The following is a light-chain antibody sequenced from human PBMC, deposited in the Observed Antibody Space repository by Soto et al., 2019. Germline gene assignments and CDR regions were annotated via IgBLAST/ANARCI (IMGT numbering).Light chain of an antibody. CDR2: EVS. Sequence: QSALTQPASVSGSPGQSITISCTGTSSDVGGYNSVSWYQQHPGKAPKLMIYEVSNRPSGVSNRFSGSKSGNTGSLTISGLQAEDEADYYCSSYTTSSTLLYVFGTGTKVTVL. J-gene: IGLJ1*01. CDR3: SSYTTSSTLLYV. CDR1: SSDVGGYNS. V-gene: IGLV2-14*01.